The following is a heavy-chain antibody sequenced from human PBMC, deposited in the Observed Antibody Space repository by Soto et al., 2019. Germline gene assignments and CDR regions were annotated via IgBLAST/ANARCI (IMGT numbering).Heavy chain of an antibody. J-gene: IGHJ6*02. D-gene: IGHD3-3*01. CDR1: GYSFTGYG. CDR2: INPNSGGT. Sequence: GASVKVSCKTSGYSFTGYGISWVRQDPGQGLEWMGWINPNSGGTNYAQKFQGWVTMTRDTSISTAYMELSRLRSDDTAVYYCARMYYDFWSGYHPHYYYGMDVWGQGTTVTVSS. V-gene: IGHV1-2*04. CDR3: ARMYYDFWSGYHPHYYYGMDV.